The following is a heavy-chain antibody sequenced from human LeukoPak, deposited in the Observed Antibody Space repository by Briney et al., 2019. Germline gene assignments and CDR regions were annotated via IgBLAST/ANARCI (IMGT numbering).Heavy chain of an antibody. CDR1: GGTFSSYA. J-gene: IGHJ5*02. V-gene: IGHV1-69*13. CDR2: IIPIFGTA. Sequence: GASVKVSCKASGGTFSSYAISWVRQAPGQGPEWMGGIIPIFGTANYAQKFQGRVTITADESTSTAYMELSSLRSEDTAVYYCARTLGIYNWFDPWGQGTLVTVSS. D-gene: IGHD7-27*01. CDR3: ARTLGIYNWFDP.